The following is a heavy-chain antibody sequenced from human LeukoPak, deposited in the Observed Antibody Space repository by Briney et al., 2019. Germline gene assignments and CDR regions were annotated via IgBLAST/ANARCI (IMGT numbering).Heavy chain of an antibody. CDR1: GGSFSGYY. J-gene: IGHJ6*03. Sequence: SETLSLTCAVYGGSFSGYYWSWIRQPPGKGLEWIGEINHSGSTNYNPSLKSRVTISVDTSKNQFSLKLSSVTAADTAVYYCARLGGGSYLRNYYYYMDVWGKGTTVTISS. D-gene: IGHD1-26*01. CDR2: INHSGST. V-gene: IGHV4-34*01. CDR3: ARLGGGSYLRNYYYYMDV.